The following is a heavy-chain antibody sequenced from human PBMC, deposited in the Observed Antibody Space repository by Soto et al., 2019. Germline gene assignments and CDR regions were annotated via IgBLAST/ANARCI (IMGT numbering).Heavy chain of an antibody. CDR2: IYYSGST. CDR3: ARGRYSGYYGRGYYYYYGMDV. D-gene: IGHD5-12*01. CDR1: GGCISSYY. Sequence: XATLSLTCTVSGGCISSYYWSWIRQPPGKGLEWIGYIYYSGSTNYNPSLKSRVTISVDTSKNQFSLKLSSVTAADTAVYYCARGRYSGYYGRGYYYYYGMDVWGQGTTVTVSS. J-gene: IGHJ6*02. V-gene: IGHV4-59*01.